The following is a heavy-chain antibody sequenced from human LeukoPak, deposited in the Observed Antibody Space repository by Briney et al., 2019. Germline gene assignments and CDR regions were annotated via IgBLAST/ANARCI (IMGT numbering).Heavy chain of an antibody. D-gene: IGHD4-17*01. V-gene: IGHV3-23*01. CDR1: GFTFSTEA. CDR2: ISGSGGST. Sequence: GGSLRLSCEVSGFTFSTEAMTWVRQAPGKGLEWVSAISGSGGSTYYADSVKGRFTISRDNSKNTLYLQMNSLRAEDTAVYYCAKYTFGDPNPYWGQGTLVTVSS. CDR3: AKYTFGDPNPY. J-gene: IGHJ4*02.